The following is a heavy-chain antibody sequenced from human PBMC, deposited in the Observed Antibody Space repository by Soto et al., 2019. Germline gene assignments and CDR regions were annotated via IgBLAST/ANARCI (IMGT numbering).Heavy chain of an antibody. Sequence: PGGSLRLSCAASVFTFSSYSMNWVRQAPGKGLEWVSYISSSSTIYYADSVKGRFTISRDNAKNSLYLQMNSLRDEDTAVYYCARDVPYGSAPNWGQGTLVTVSS. CDR1: VFTFSSYS. CDR3: ARDVPYGSAPN. D-gene: IGHD3-10*01. J-gene: IGHJ4*02. CDR2: ISSSSTI. V-gene: IGHV3-48*02.